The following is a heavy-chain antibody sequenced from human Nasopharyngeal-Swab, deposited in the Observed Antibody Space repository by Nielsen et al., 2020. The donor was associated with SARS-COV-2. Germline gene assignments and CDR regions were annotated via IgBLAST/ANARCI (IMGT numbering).Heavy chain of an antibody. CDR3: LRGDSRDV. D-gene: IGHD3-22*01. J-gene: IGHJ3*01. V-gene: IGHV3-21*01. Sequence: GGSLRLSCAASGFTFSSYTMNWVRQAPGKGSVWVASTNAAGTYAHYADSVKGRFTISRENAKNSLYLQMNSLGAEDTAVYYCLRGDSRDVWGQGTMVTVSS. CDR1: GFTFSSYT. CDR2: TNAAGTYA.